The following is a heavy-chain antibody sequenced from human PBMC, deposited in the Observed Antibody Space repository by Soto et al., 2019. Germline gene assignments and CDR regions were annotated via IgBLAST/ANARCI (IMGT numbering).Heavy chain of an antibody. J-gene: IGHJ5*02. V-gene: IGHV4-59*08. CDR3: ARTGKFYYYDTTGLPFDP. CDR1: GGSISSYY. D-gene: IGHD3-22*01. CDR2: IYYSGTT. Sequence: PSETLSLTCIVSGGSISSYYWSWIRQPPGKGLEWIGYIYYSGTTNYNPSLKSRVTISVDTSKNQFSLKLSSVTAADTAVYFCARTGKFYYYDTTGLPFDPWGPGILVTVSS.